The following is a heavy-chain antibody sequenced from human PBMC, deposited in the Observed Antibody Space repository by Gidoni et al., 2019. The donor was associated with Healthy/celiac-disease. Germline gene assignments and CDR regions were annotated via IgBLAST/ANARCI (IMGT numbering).Heavy chain of an antibody. CDR1: GFPFSSSC. J-gene: IGHJ6*02. D-gene: IGHD4-17*01. CDR2: IWYDGSNK. V-gene: IGHV3-33*01. Sequence: QVQLVESGGGVVQPGSSLSLSCAASGFPFSSSCMHWVRQAPGKGLEWVAVIWYDGSNKYYADSVKGRFTISRDNSKNTLYLQMNSLRAEDTAVYYCARMTSDYVLGYYYGMDVWGQGTTVTVSS. CDR3: ARMTSDYVLGYYYGMDV.